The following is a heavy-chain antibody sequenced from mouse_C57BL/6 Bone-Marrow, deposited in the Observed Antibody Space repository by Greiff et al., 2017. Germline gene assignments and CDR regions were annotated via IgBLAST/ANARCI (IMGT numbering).Heavy chain of an antibody. V-gene: IGHV1-55*01. CDR1: GYTFTSYW. CDR3: AREGDYAWFAS. D-gene: IGHD2-4*01. CDR2: IYPGSGST. J-gene: IGHJ3*01. Sequence: QVQLQQPGAELVKPGASVKMSCKASGYTFTSYWITWVTQRPGQGLEWIGDIYPGSGSTNYNEKFKSKATLTVDTSSSTDYMQLSSLTSEDSAVYYCAREGDYAWFASWGQGTLVTVSA.